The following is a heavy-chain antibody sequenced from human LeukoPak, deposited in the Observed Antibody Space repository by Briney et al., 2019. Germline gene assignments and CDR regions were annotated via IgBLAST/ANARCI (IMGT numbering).Heavy chain of an antibody. Sequence: GGSLRLSCAASGFTVSSNYMSWVRQAPGKGLEWVSVIYSGGSTYYADSVKGRFTISRDNSKNTLYFQMNSLRAEDTAVYYCARSPLIDFWSGYFDYWGQGTLVTVSS. CDR2: IYSGGST. D-gene: IGHD3-3*01. CDR3: ARSPLIDFWSGYFDY. J-gene: IGHJ4*02. CDR1: GFTVSSNY. V-gene: IGHV3-53*01.